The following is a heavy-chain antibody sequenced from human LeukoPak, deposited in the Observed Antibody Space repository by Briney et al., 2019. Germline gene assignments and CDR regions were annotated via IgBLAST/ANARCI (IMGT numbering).Heavy chain of an antibody. V-gene: IGHV6-1*01. CDR1: GDSVSSKSAA. D-gene: IGHD2-15*01. CDR3: ARVVGGSPDY. J-gene: IGHJ4*02. Sequence: RSQTLSLTCAISGDSVSSKSAAWNWIRQSPSRGLEWLGRTYYRSKWKNDYAVSVKSRITINPDTSKDHFSLQLNSVTPEDTAVYYCARVVGGSPDYWGQGTLVTVSS. CDR2: TYYRSKWKN.